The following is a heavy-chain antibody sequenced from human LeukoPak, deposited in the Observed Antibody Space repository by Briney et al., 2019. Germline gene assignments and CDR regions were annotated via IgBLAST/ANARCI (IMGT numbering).Heavy chain of an antibody. D-gene: IGHD3-9*01. CDR2: ISSGSSYI. Sequence: GGSLRLSCAASGFTFSSYSMNWVRQAPGKGLEWVSSISSGSSYIYYADSVKGRFTISRDNAKNSLYLQMNSLRAEDTAVYYCARDLRYFGTTDYWGQGTLVTVSS. V-gene: IGHV3-21*01. J-gene: IGHJ4*02. CDR3: ARDLRYFGTTDY. CDR1: GFTFSSYS.